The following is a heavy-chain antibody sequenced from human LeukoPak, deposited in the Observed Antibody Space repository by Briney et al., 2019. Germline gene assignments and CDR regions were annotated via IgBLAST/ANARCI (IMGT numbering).Heavy chain of an antibody. V-gene: IGHV3-15*01. CDR1: GIAFKNAW. CDR3: TTDEGKAAAPFDY. D-gene: IGHD6-13*01. CDR2: IRDKTAGGTI. Sequence: GGSLRLSCAVSGIAFKNAWLTWVRQAPGKGLEWVGRIRDKTAGGTIEYAAPVKGRFTISRDDSKSTLYLQMNSLKIEDTAMYFCTTDEGKAAAPFDYGGQGTLVTVSS. J-gene: IGHJ4*02.